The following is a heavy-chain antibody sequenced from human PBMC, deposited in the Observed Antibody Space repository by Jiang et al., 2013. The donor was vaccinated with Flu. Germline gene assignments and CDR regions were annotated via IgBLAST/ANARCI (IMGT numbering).Heavy chain of an antibody. Sequence: GAEVKKPGASVKVSCKASGYTFTGSYMHWVRQAPGQGLEWMGWINPNSGGTNYAQKFQGRVTMTRDTSINTAYMELNRLRSDDTAVYYCARTPSRVFSRNGMAELYWYFDLWGRGTLVTVSS. CDR3: ARTPSRVFSRNGMAELYWYFDL. J-gene: IGHJ2*01. D-gene: IGHD6-13*01. CDR1: GYTFTGSY. CDR2: INPNSGGT. V-gene: IGHV1-2*02.